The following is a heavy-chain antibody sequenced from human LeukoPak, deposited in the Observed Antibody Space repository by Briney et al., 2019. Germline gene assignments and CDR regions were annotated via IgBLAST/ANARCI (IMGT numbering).Heavy chain of an antibody. Sequence: PGGSLRLSCAASGFTFNTCAMSWVRQAPGKGLEWVSTISETGGGTYYAASVKGRFTVSRDKSKNTLSLQMNSLRAEDTAIYYCAKDPQPDPMGAYFDFWGQGILVTVSS. CDR3: AKDPQPDPMGAYFDF. V-gene: IGHV3-23*01. D-gene: IGHD2-2*01. CDR2: ISETGGGT. CDR1: GFTFNTCA. J-gene: IGHJ4*02.